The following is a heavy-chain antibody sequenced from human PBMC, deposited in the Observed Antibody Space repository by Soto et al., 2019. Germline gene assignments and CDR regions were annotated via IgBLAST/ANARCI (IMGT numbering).Heavy chain of an antibody. J-gene: IGHJ3*02. CDR2: IYYSGST. D-gene: IGHD3-22*01. CDR3: ARLYDSSGYAFDI. CDR1: GGSISSYY. Sequence: SETLSLTCTVSGGSISSYYWSWIRQPPGKGLEWIGYIYYSGSTNYNPSLKSRVTISVDTSKNRFSLKLSSVTAADTAVYYCARLYDSSGYAFDIWGQGTMVTVSS. V-gene: IGHV4-59*08.